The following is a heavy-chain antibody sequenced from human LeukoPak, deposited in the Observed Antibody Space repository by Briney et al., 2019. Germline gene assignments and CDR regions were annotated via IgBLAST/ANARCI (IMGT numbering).Heavy chain of an antibody. V-gene: IGHV3-23*01. CDR2: ISGSGGST. J-gene: IGHJ1*01. Sequence: PGGSLRLSCAASGFTLSSYAMSWVRQAPGKGLEWVSAISGSGGSTYYADSVKGRFTFSRDNSKNTLYLQMNSLRAEDTAVYYCAKDRVAATEGWGQGTLVTVSS. D-gene: IGHD6-13*01. CDR3: AKDRVAATEG. CDR1: GFTLSSYA.